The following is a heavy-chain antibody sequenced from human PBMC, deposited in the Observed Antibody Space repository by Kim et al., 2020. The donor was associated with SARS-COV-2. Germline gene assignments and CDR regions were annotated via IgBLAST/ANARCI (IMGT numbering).Heavy chain of an antibody. Sequence: SETLSLTCYASGGFGDNDYLSWIRQTADKRLEWMGRLYNTGNFNPNPSLRGRVSMSVDNSRNQISLRLYSVTAADTARYFCAKATVLCNKQTCFEGAFLVWGQGRMVTVSS. J-gene: IGHJ3*01. CDR2: LYNTGNF. V-gene: IGHV4-4*07. D-gene: IGHD2-21*01. CDR1: GGFGDNDY. CDR3: AKATVLCNKQTCFEGAFLV.